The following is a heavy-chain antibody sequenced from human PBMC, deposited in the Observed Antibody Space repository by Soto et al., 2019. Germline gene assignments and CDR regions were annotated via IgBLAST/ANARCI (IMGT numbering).Heavy chain of an antibody. D-gene: IGHD3-10*01. V-gene: IGHV1-2*04. CDR1: GYTLTGYY. CDR3: ARDARSRYGVRGAYYTDAFDI. CDR2: INPNSGGT. Sequence: ASVKVSCKASGYTLTGYYMHWVRQAPGQGLEWMGWINPNSGGTNYAQKFQGWVTMTRDTSISTAYMELSRLRSDDTAVYYCARDARSRYGVRGAYYTDAFDIWGQGTMVT. J-gene: IGHJ3*02.